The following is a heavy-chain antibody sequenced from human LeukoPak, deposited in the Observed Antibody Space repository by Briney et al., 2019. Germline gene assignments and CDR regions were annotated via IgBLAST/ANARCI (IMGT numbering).Heavy chain of an antibody. CDR2: IYYSGST. J-gene: IGHJ4*02. Sequence: SETLSLTCTVSGGSISSGGYYWSWIRQHPGKGLEWIGYIYYSGSTYYNPSLKSRVTISVDTSKNQFSLKLSSVTAADTAVYYCQSRFLEWLLDYWGQGTLVTVSS. D-gene: IGHD3-3*01. CDR3: QSRFLEWLLDY. CDR1: GGSISSGGYY. V-gene: IGHV4-31*03.